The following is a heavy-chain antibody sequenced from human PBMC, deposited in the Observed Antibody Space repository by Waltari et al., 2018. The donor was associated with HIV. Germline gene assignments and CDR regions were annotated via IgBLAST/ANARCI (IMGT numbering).Heavy chain of an antibody. Sequence: QVQLQQWGAGLLKPSETLSLTCAVYGGSFSGYYWSWIRQPPGKGLEWIWESNHSGSTYYTPSLKSRVTIAVDTSKNQCSLKLSSVTSADTAVYYCAREAMVDILTGYYVDYWGQGTLVTVSA. CDR2: SNHSGST. V-gene: IGHV4-34*01. CDR1: GGSFSGYY. D-gene: IGHD3-9*01. J-gene: IGHJ4*02. CDR3: AREAMVDILTGYYVDY.